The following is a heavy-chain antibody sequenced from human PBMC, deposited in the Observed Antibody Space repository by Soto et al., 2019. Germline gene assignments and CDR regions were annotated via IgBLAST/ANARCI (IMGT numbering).Heavy chain of an antibody. V-gene: IGHV1-24*01. D-gene: IGHD3-22*01. J-gene: IGHJ6*02. CDR2: FDPEDGET. CDR1: GYTLTELS. Sequence: GASVKVSCKVSGYTLTELSMHWVRQAPGKGLEWMGGFDPEDGETIYAQKFQGRVTMTEDTSTDTAYMELSSLRSEDTAVYYCATSGPHYYDSSGYYWLYYGMDVWGQGTTVTVSS. CDR3: ATSGPHYYDSSGYYWLYYGMDV.